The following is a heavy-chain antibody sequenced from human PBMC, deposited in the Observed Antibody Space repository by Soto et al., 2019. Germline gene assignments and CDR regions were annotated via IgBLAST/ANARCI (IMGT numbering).Heavy chain of an antibody. D-gene: IGHD3-16*01. CDR3: ARDPWAADY. CDR1: GFTVSTKY. J-gene: IGHJ4*02. Sequence: EVQLVESGGGLVQPGGSLRLSCAASGFTVSTKYMSWVRQAPGKGLEWVSVIYSGGSTFYADCVTGRFTISRDNSKNTVNLQMNSLRAEDTAVYYCARDPWAADYWGQGTLVTVSS. V-gene: IGHV3-66*01. CDR2: IYSGGST.